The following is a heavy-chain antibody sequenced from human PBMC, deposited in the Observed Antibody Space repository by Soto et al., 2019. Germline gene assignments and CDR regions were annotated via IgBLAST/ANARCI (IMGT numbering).Heavy chain of an antibody. CDR2: INHSGST. J-gene: IGHJ4*02. CDR1: GGSFSGYY. CDR3: AGASFYSGYADY. V-gene: IGHV4-34*01. Sequence: QVQLQQWGAGLLKPSETLSLTCAVYGGSFSGYYWSWIRQPPGKGLEWIGEINHSGSTNYNPSLKSRVTISVDRSTSQFSLKLSSVTAADTAVYYCAGASFYSGYADYWGQGTLVTVSS. D-gene: IGHD5-12*01.